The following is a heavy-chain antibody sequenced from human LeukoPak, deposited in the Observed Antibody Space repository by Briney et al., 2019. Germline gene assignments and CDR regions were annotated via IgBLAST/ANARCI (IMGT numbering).Heavy chain of an antibody. V-gene: IGHV3-30*18. Sequence: GGSLRLSCAVSGFTLSNSAMHWVRQAPGKGLEGVATISVDESEKFYADSVKGRFTISRDTSKNTVYLQMNSLRAEDTAVYYCAKDKNWSWSLDYWGQGTLVTVSS. D-gene: IGHD6-13*01. J-gene: IGHJ4*02. CDR3: AKDKNWSWSLDY. CDR2: ISVDESEK. CDR1: GFTLSNSA.